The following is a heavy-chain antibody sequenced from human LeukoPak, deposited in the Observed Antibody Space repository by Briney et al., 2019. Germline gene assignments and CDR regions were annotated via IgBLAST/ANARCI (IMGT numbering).Heavy chain of an antibody. CDR1: GFTFSDYY. Sequence: GGSLRRSGAASGFTFSDYYMSWIRQAPGKGLEWVSYISSSGSTIYYADSVKGRFTISRDNAKNSLYLQMNSLRAEDTAVYYCARDLHFFITHGGYYFDYWGQGTLVTVSS. J-gene: IGHJ4*02. CDR3: ARDLHFFITHGGYYFDY. CDR2: ISSSGSTI. D-gene: IGHD2-8*01. V-gene: IGHV3-11*01.